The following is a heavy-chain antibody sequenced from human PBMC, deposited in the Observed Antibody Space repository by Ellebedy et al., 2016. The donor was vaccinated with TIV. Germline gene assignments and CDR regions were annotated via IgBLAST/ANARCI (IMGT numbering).Heavy chain of an antibody. CDR1: GYSFTNYW. CDR2: IYPGDSNT. J-gene: IGHJ2*01. D-gene: IGHD1-14*01. Sequence: GESLKISCKGSGYSFTNYWIGWVRQMPGKGLEWMGIIYPGDSNTRYSPSFQGQVTISADKSITTAYLQWSSLKASDTAIYYCARLRGDRGYFDLWGRGTLVTVSS. CDR3: ARLRGDRGYFDL. V-gene: IGHV5-51*01.